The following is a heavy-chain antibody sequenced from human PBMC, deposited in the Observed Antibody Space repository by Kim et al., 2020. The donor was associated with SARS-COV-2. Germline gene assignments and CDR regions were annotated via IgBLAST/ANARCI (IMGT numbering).Heavy chain of an antibody. CDR2: ISSSGSTI. CDR3: ARDRGFSITIFGVVQDTRRWFDP. D-gene: IGHD3-3*01. V-gene: IGHV3-48*03. J-gene: IGHJ5*02. CDR1: GFTFSSYE. Sequence: GGSLRLSCAASGFTFSSYEMNWVRQAPGKGLEWVSYISSSGSTIYYADSVKGRFTISRDNAKNSLYLQMNSLRAEDTAVYYCARDRGFSITIFGVVQDTRRWFDPWGQGTLVTVSS.